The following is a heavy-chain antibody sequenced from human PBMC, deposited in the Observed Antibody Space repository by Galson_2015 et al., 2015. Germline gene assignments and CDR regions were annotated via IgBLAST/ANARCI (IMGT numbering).Heavy chain of an antibody. Sequence: SLRLSCAASGFTFDDYAMHWVRQAPGKGLEWVSGISWNSGSIGYADSVKGRFTISRDNAKNSLYLQMNSLRAEDTALYYCAKPLVGRYYYSGMDVWGQGTTVTVSS. CDR3: AKPLVGRYYYSGMDV. V-gene: IGHV3-9*01. D-gene: IGHD1-26*01. CDR1: GFTFDDYA. J-gene: IGHJ6*02. CDR2: ISWNSGSI.